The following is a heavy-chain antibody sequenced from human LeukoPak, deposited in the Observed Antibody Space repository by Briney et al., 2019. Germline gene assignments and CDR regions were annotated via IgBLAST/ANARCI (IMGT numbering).Heavy chain of an antibody. CDR1: GFTFSSYA. D-gene: IGHD6-19*01. Sequence: PGGSLRLSCAASGFTFSSYAMSWVRQAPGKGLEWVSAISGSGGSTYYADSVKGRFTISRDNSKNTLYLQMNSLRAEDTAVYYCAKAGPLGSSGATYEEDWGQGTLVTVFS. J-gene: IGHJ4*02. CDR3: AKAGPLGSSGATYEED. V-gene: IGHV3-23*01. CDR2: ISGSGGST.